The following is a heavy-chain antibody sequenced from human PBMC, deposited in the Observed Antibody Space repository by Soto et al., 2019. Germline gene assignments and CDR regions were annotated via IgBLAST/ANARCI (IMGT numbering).Heavy chain of an antibody. J-gene: IGHJ4*02. CDR1: GFTFTTFS. CDR2: ISTSGSDT. Sequence: GGSLRLSCAASGFTFTTFSMNWVRQAPGKGLEWVSYISTSGSDTHYAESVKGRFTISRDNSKNTLYLQMNSLRAEDTAVYYCARGPSGLFWADYWGQGTLVTVSS. CDR3: ARGPSGLFWADY. V-gene: IGHV3-48*01. D-gene: IGHD3-9*01.